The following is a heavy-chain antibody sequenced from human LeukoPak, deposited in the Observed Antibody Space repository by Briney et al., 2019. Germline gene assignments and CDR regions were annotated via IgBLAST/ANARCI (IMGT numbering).Heavy chain of an antibody. CDR2: FDPEDGET. J-gene: IGHJ3*02. CDR1: GYTLTELS. V-gene: IGHV1-24*01. CDR3: ATGIDYGDYGDAFDI. D-gene: IGHD4-17*01. Sequence: GASVKVSCKVSGYTLTELSMHWVRRAPGKGLEWMGGFDPEDGETIYAQKFQGRVTMTEDTSTDTAYMELSSLRSEDTAVYYCATGIDYGDYGDAFDIWGQGTMVTVSS.